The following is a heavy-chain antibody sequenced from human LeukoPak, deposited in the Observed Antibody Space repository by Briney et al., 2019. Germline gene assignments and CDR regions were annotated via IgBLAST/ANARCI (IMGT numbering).Heavy chain of an antibody. CDR3: AKGGSSWWYFDS. D-gene: IGHD6-13*01. Sequence: PGGSLRLCCAASGFTFSDYAMNWVRQAPGEGLEWVSGFSGSGGHTTYYADSVKGRLTISSDNSKNTLYLQINSLRAEDTAIYYCAKGGSSWWYFDSWGQGTLVTVSS. V-gene: IGHV3-23*01. J-gene: IGHJ4*02. CDR2: FSGSGGHTT. CDR1: GFTFSDYA.